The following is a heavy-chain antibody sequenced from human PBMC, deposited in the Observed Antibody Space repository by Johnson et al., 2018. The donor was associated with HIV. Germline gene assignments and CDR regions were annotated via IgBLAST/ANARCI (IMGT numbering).Heavy chain of an antibody. V-gene: IGHV3-7*01. CDR3: AREDSGSTGAFDI. D-gene: IGHD1-26*01. CDR1: GFTFSSYW. J-gene: IGHJ3*02. CDR2: IKQDGSEK. Sequence: VQLVESGGGLVQPGGSLRLSCAASGFTFSSYWMSWVRQAPGKGLEWVANIKQDGSEKYYVDSVKGRFTISRDNAKNTLYLQMNSLRAGDTAVYYCAREDSGSTGAFDIWGQGTMVTVSS.